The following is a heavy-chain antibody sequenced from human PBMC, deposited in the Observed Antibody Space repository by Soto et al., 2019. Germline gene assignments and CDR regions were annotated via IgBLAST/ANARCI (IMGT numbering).Heavy chain of an antibody. CDR2: TYQSGSA. Sequence: SETLSLTCTASGGSISSGGYSWTWLRQSPGKGLEWIGYTYQSGSAFYNPSLKGRVTISVDRSKNQFSLNLTSVTAADTAVYYCARDYYGMDVWGQGTTVTVSS. CDR1: GGSISSGGYS. CDR3: ARDYYGMDV. V-gene: IGHV4-30-2*06. J-gene: IGHJ6*02.